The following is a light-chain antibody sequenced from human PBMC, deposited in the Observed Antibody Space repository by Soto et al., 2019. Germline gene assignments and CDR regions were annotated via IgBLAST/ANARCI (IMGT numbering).Light chain of an antibody. V-gene: IGKV3-20*01. CDR2: DAS. CDR1: QNIRNNY. CDR3: QQFSSYPLT. Sequence: DIVMTQSPATLSVSPGERGNLSCRASQNIRNNYLAWYQQKPGQAPRLLIYDASSRATGIPDRFSGGGSGTDFTLTISRLEPEDFAVYYCQQFSSYPLTFGGGTKV. J-gene: IGKJ4*01.